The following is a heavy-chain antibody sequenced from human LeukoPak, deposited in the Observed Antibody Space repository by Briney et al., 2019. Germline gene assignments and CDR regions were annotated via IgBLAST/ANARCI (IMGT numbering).Heavy chain of an antibody. Sequence: GGSLILSCAASGFTFSRDGMHWVRQAPGKGLEWVAVISNDETNKYYTDSVRGRFTISRDNSKNMVYLQMNSLRVEDTAVYYCAKEGQRGSYGVYDDYHWGQGTLVTVSS. CDR3: AKEGQRGSYGVYDDYH. CDR1: GFTFSRDG. CDR2: ISNDETNK. J-gene: IGHJ5*02. D-gene: IGHD5/OR15-5a*01. V-gene: IGHV3-30*18.